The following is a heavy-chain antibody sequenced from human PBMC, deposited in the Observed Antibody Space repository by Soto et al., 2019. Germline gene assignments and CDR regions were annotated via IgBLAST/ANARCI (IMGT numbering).Heavy chain of an antibody. CDR2: ISASGATT. CDR1: GFTFSNFA. Sequence: GTLSLSCAASGFTFSNFAMSWVRQAPGKGPEWVSSISASGATTYHADSVKGRFTISRDNSKNTLFLQMNSLRDEDTAVYDCAKFNLTVAVTSYFDYWGQGTLVTVSS. CDR3: AKFNLTVAVTSYFDY. V-gene: IGHV3-23*01. D-gene: IGHD6-19*01. J-gene: IGHJ4*02.